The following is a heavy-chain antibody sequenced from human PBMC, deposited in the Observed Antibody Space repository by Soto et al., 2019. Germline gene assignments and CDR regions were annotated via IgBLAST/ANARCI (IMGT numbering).Heavy chain of an antibody. D-gene: IGHD3-9*01. CDR1: GGSFSGYY. J-gene: IGHJ5*02. Sequence: QVQLQQWGAGLLKPSETLSLTFAVYGGSFSGYYWSWIRQPPGKGREWLGEINHSGSTNYNPSLKRRVNLSVATSKNQCSLKVRSVAAADTAVYYCAIRYFDWLFSRRSCFDPWGQGTLVTVSA. V-gene: IGHV4-34*01. CDR3: AIRYFDWLFSRRSCFDP. CDR2: INHSGST.